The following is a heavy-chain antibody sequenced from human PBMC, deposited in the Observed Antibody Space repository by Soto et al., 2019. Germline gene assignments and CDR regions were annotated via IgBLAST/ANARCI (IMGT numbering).Heavy chain of an antibody. J-gene: IGHJ5*02. CDR3: AGDYYDSSPETDRPVP. CDR1: GGSISSGGYY. Sequence: QVQLQESGPGLVKPSQTLSLTCTVSGGSISSGGYYWSWIRQHPGKGLEWIGYIYYSGSTYYNPSLKSRLTISVDTSKNQFSLKLSSVTAADTAVYYCAGDYYDSSPETDRPVPWGQGTLVTVSS. V-gene: IGHV4-31*03. CDR2: IYYSGST. D-gene: IGHD3-22*01.